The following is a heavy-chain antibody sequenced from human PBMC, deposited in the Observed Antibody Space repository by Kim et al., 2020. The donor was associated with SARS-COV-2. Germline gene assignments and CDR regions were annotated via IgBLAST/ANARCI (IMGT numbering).Heavy chain of an antibody. D-gene: IGHD5-18*01. CDR3: ARRVQLWFDYYGMDV. Sequence: PSFQGHVTISADKSISTAYLQWSSLKASDTAMYYCARRVQLWFDYYGMDVWGQGTTVTVSS. J-gene: IGHJ6*02. V-gene: IGHV5-10-1*01.